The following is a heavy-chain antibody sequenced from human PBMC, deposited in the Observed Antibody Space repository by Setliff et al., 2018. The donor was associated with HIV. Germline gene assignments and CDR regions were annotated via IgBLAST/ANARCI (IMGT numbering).Heavy chain of an antibody. Sequence: SETLSLTCAVYGGSLSGYHWSWIRQSPEKGLEWIGEINHSGSTNYNPSLKSRVTMSVDTSKNQFSLKLSSVTAADTAVYYCARQGAVTGHSFDYWGQGALVTVSS. CDR3: ARQGAVTGHSFDY. V-gene: IGHV4-34*01. J-gene: IGHJ4*02. CDR2: INHSGST. CDR1: GGSLSGYH. D-gene: IGHD6-19*01.